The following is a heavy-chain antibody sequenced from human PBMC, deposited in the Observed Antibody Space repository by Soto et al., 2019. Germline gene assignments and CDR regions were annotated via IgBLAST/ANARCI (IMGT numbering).Heavy chain of an antibody. D-gene: IGHD6-19*01. V-gene: IGHV3-21*03. CDR2: VSSSSSYI. J-gene: IGHJ4*02. Sequence: PGGSLRLSCAASGFTFSSYSMNWVRQAPGKGLEWVSSVSSSSSYIYYADSVKGRFTISRDNAKNSLYLQMTNMDPVDTATFYCAHSHSSGWYSFPYFDYWGQGTLVTVSS. CDR1: GFTFSSYS. CDR3: AHSHSSGWYSFPYFDY.